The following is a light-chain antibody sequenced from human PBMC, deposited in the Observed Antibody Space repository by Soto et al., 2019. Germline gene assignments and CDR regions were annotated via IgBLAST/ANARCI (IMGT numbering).Light chain of an antibody. CDR3: QQYGSPLWT. CDR2: GTI. Sequence: EVVLTQSPGTLSLSPGERATLSCRASQSITSSYLAWYQQKPGQAPRLLISGTISRATGIPDRFSDSGSGTDFTLTISRLEPEDFAVYYCQQYGSPLWTFGQGTKVEIK. J-gene: IGKJ1*01. CDR1: QSITSSY. V-gene: IGKV3-20*01.